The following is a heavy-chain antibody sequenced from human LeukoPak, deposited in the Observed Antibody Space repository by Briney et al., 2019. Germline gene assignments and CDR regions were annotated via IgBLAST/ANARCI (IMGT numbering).Heavy chain of an antibody. Sequence: GGSLRLSCSVPGFTFSTYVMHWVRQAPGKGLEYVSAISSNGDNTYYADSVKGRFTISRDNSMNTLYLQMSSLRADDTAVYYCVRGTGYWGQGTLVTVSS. V-gene: IGHV3-64D*06. CDR2: ISSNGDNT. J-gene: IGHJ4*02. CDR3: VRGTGY. CDR1: GFTFSTYV.